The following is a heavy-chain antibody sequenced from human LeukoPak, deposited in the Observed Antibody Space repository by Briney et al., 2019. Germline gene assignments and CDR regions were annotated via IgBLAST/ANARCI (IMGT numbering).Heavy chain of an antibody. V-gene: IGHV4-39*01. CDR2: IYYSGST. D-gene: IGHD1-26*01. CDR1: GGSISSSSYY. J-gene: IGHJ2*01. Sequence: SETLSLTCTVSGGSISSSSYYWGWIRQPPGKGLEWIGSIYYSGSTYYNPSLKSRVTISVDTSKNQFSLKLSSVTAADTAVYYCARLVGATKRGPPPHRGGRWYFDLWGRGTLVTVSS. CDR3: ARLVGATKRGPPPHRGGRWYFDL.